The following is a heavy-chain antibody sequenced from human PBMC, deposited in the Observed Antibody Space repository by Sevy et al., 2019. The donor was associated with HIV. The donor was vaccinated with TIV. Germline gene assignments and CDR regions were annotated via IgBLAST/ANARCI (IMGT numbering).Heavy chain of an antibody. V-gene: IGHV3-30*02. CDR1: GFSFSSYG. J-gene: IGHJ4*02. CDR2: IQYDGSNK. Sequence: GGSLRLSCAASGFSFSSYGMHWVRQAPGKGLEWMSYIQYDGSNKDYGDSVKCRFTISRDNSKNTLYLQMNSLRVEDTAVFYCVKEGGGEGGDHWGQGTLVTVSS. D-gene: IGHD2-21*01. CDR3: VKEGGGEGGDH.